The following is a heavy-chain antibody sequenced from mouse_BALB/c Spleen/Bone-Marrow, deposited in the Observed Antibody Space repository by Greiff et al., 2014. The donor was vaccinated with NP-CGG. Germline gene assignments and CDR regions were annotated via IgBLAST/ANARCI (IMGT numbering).Heavy chain of an antibody. D-gene: IGHD1-1*01. CDR1: GYTFSNYW. J-gene: IGHJ2*01. CDR3: ARASVVPYYFDF. V-gene: IGHV1-9*01. CDR2: ILPGSGTA. Sequence: QVQLQQSGAELVKPGASVEISCKATGYTFSNYWIDWVKQRPGHGLEWIGEILPGSGTANYNEKFKGKATFTADTSSGTAYMQLSSLTSEDSALYYCARASVVPYYFDFWGQGTTLTVSS.